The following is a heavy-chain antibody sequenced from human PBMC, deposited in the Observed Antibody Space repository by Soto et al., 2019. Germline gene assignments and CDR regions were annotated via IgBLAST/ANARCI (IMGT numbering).Heavy chain of an antibody. D-gene: IGHD3-3*01. CDR2: ISGSGTST. CDR3: AKGPTIFGVVITFEYYYGMDV. Sequence: EVQVLESGGGLVQAGESLRLSCAASGFILSSSAMSWVRPAPGKGLEGGSAISGSGTSTYYADSVKGRFTISGDNSKNTVYLQMNSLRAEDTAVYYCAKGPTIFGVVITFEYYYGMDVWGQGTTVTVSS. J-gene: IGHJ6*02. CDR1: GFILSSSA. V-gene: IGHV3-23*01.